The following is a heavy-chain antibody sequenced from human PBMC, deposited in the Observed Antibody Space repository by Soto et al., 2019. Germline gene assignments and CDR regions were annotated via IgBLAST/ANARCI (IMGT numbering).Heavy chain of an antibody. CDR3: ARADYYDSSGFYYDY. D-gene: IGHD3-22*01. CDR1: GYIFTNHY. Sequence: QVQLVQSGAEVKKPGASVKVSCKASGYIFTNHYIHWVRQAPGQELEWMGIINPSGGSTNYLQKFQGRVTMTRDTSTSTVYMELSSLRSEDTAVYFCARADYYDSSGFYYDYWGQGTLVTVSS. V-gene: IGHV1-46*01. CDR2: INPSGGST. J-gene: IGHJ4*02.